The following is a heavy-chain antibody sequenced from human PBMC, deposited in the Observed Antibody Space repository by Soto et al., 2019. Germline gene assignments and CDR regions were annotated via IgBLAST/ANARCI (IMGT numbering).Heavy chain of an antibody. CDR3: TTDRTYYDFWSGYYSDKEYYYYGMDV. J-gene: IGHJ6*02. V-gene: IGHV3-15*07. D-gene: IGHD3-3*01. Sequence: GGSLRLSCAASGFTFSNAWMNWVRQAPGKGLEWVGRIKSKTDGGTTDYAAPVKGRFTISREDSKNTLYLQMNSLKTEDTAVYYCTTDRTYYDFWSGYYSDKEYYYYGMDVWGQGTTVTVSS. CDR2: IKSKTDGGTT. CDR1: GFTFSNAW.